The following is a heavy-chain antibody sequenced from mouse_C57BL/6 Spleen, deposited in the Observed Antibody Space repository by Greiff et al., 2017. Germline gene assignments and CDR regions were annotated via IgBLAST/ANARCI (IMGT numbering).Heavy chain of an antibody. CDR3: ASTTVVATHWYFDV. J-gene: IGHJ1*03. D-gene: IGHD1-1*01. CDR1: GFSLTSYG. CDR2: IWSGGST. Sequence: QVQLKQSGPGLVQPSQSLSITCTVSGFSLTSYGVHWVRQSPGKGLEWLGVIWSGGSTDYNAAFISRLSISKDNSKSQVFFKMNDLQAADTAIYYCASTTVVATHWYFDVWGTGTTVTVSS. V-gene: IGHV2-2*01.